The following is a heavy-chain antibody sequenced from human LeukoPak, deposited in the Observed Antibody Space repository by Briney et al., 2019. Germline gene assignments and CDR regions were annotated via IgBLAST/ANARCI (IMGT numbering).Heavy chain of an antibody. Sequence: ASVKVSCKASGYTFTSNYIHWLRQAPGQGLEWMGMIYPRDGSTSYAQKFQGRVTITADESTSTAYMELSSLRSEDTAVYYCARDLYDYGDYRSYYYYGMDVWGQGTTVTVSS. CDR2: IYPRDGST. D-gene: IGHD4-17*01. J-gene: IGHJ6*02. V-gene: IGHV1-46*01. CDR1: GYTFTSNY. CDR3: ARDLYDYGDYRSYYYYGMDV.